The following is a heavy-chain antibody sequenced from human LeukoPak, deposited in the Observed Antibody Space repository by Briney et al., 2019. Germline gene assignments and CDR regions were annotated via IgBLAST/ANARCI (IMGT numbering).Heavy chain of an antibody. D-gene: IGHD4-11*01. Sequence: GRSLRLSCSGSGFTFGDYTLTWVRQAPGKGLEWVAFIIGKAHGGTTEYAATVKGRFTISRDVSTRVAYLQMNSLKTDDTGVYFCTGYRPSYSNYVGDYGMDFWGQGTAVTVSS. CDR1: GFTFGDYT. V-gene: IGHV3-49*04. J-gene: IGHJ6*02. CDR2: IIGKAHGGTT. CDR3: TGYRPSYSNYVGDYGMDF.